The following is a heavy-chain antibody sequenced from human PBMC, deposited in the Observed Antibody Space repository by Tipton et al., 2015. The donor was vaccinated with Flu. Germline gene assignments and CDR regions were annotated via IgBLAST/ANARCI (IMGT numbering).Heavy chain of an antibody. V-gene: IGHV4-39*01. J-gene: IGHJ2*01. CDR2: IHYSGDT. CDR3: ARLGTTWFNYWYFDL. D-gene: IGHD6-13*01. Sequence: GLVKPSETLSLTCTVSGGSISSSSYYWGWIRQPPGKGLEWIGSIHYSGDTYYNSSLKSRVTISANTSKNQFSLKVSSVTATDTAVYYCARLGTTWFNYWYFDLWGRGTLVTVSS. CDR1: GGSISSSSYY.